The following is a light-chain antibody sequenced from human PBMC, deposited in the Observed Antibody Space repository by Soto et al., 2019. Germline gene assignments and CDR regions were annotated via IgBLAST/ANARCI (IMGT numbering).Light chain of an antibody. Sequence: QSALTQPASVSGSPGQSITISCTGTSSDVGGNHVSWYQQHPGKAPRLIIYDVINRPSGISNRFSGSKSDNTASLTISGLQGEQEADYYRRSNTRSLHYVFGTGTKVTVL. J-gene: IGLJ1*01. CDR2: DVI. CDR1: SSDVGGNH. CDR3: RSNTRSLHYV. V-gene: IGLV2-14*01.